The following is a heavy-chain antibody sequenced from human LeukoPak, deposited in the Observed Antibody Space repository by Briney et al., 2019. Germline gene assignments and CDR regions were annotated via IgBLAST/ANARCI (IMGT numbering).Heavy chain of an antibody. CDR2: LYNTGSTDN. CDR1: GDSITNNYH. Sequence: SETLSLTCTVSGDSITNNYHWGWIRQPPGKGLEWIGRLYNTGSTDNTDSNPSLQSRVTISADTSMNQFSLRLTSVTAADTAVYYCARDFGAGSYRYGMDVWGQGTTVTVSS. D-gene: IGHD3-10*01. V-gene: IGHV4-39*07. CDR3: ARDFGAGSYRYGMDV. J-gene: IGHJ6*02.